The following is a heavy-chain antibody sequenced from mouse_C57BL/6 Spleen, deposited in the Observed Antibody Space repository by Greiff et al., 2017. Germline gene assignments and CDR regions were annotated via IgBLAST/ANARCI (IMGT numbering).Heavy chain of an antibody. Sequence: VQLQQSGAELVRPGASVKLSCTASGFNIKDYYMHWVKQRPEQGLEWIGRIDPEDGDTEYAPKFQGKATMTADTSSNTAYLQLSSLTSEDTAVYYCTKRDYGSSYDACWGQGTLVTVAA. CDR2: IDPEDGDT. CDR3: TKRDYGSSYDAC. J-gene: IGHJ3*01. V-gene: IGHV14-1*01. D-gene: IGHD1-1*01. CDR1: GFNIKDYY.